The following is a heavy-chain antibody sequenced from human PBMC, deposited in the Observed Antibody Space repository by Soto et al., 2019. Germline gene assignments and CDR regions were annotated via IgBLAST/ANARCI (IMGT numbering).Heavy chain of an antibody. D-gene: IGHD3-9*01. CDR1: GGSISSSSYY. V-gene: IGHV4-39*01. Sequence: SETLSLTCTVSGGSISSSSYYWGWIRQPPGKGLEWIGSIYYSGSTYYNPSLKSRVTISVDTSKNQFSLKLSSVTAADTAVYYCARHQPNYDILTGYYTWFDPRGQGTLVTVSS. CDR2: IYYSGST. CDR3: ARHQPNYDILTGYYTWFDP. J-gene: IGHJ5*02.